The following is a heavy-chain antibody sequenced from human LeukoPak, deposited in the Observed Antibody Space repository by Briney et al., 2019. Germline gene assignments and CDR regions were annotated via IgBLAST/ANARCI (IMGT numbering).Heavy chain of an antibody. Sequence: KPSETLSLTCAVYGGSFSGYYWSWIRQPPGKGLEWSGEINHSGSTNYNPSLKSRVTISVDTSKNQFSLKLSSVTAADTAVYYCAGGRRYGDYGRYFDLWGRGTLVTVSS. CDR3: AGGRRYGDYGRYFDL. CDR1: GGSFSGYY. J-gene: IGHJ2*01. CDR2: INHSGST. V-gene: IGHV4-34*01. D-gene: IGHD4-17*01.